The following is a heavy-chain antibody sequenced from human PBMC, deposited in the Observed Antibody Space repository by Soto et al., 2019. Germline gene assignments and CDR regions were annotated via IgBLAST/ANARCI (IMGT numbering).Heavy chain of an antibody. Sequence: QVQLQESGPGLVKPSQTLSLTCTVSGGSISTGGYYWTWIRQHPGKGLEWIGYIYYSGSTYYNPYLKSRVTISVDTSKNQFSLQLRSVTAADTAVYFCARGLSVTLFDNWGQGTLVTVSS. J-gene: IGHJ4*02. CDR2: IYYSGST. CDR3: ARGLSVTLFDN. D-gene: IGHD4-17*01. V-gene: IGHV4-31*03. CDR1: GGSISTGGYY.